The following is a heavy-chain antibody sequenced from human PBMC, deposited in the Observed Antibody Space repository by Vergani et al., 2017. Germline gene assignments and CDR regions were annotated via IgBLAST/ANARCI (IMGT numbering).Heavy chain of an antibody. CDR2: IRSKAYGGTT. D-gene: IGHD5-18*01. J-gene: IGHJ4*02. Sequence: EVQLLESGGGLVQPGGSLRLSCTASGFTFGDYAMSWVRQAPGKGLEWVGFIRSKAYGGTTEYAASVKGRFTISRDDSKSIAYLQMNSLKTEDTAVYYCTRVFTAMATDFDYWGQGTLVTVSS. CDR3: TRVFTAMATDFDY. V-gene: IGHV3-49*04. CDR1: GFTFGDYA.